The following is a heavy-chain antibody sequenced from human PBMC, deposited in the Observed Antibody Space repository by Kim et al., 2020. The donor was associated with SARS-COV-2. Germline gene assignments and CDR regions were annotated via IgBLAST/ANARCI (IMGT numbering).Heavy chain of an antibody. D-gene: IGHD6-13*01. J-gene: IGHJ5*02. V-gene: IGHV4-59*13. CDR1: GGSISSYY. CDR2: IYYSGST. Sequence: SETLSLTCTVSGGSISSYYWSWIRQPPGKGLEWIGYIYYSGSTNYNPPLKSRVTISVDTSKNQFSLKLSSVTAADTAVYYCARVFSIAAAGGWFDPWGQGTLVTVSS. CDR3: ARVFSIAAAGGWFDP.